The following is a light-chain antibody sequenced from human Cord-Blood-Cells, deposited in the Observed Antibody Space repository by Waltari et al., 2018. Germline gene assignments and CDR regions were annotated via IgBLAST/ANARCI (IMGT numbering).Light chain of an antibody. CDR2: DAS. V-gene: IGKV1-33*01. J-gene: IGKJ5*01. CDR1: QDISNY. Sequence: DIQMTQSPSSLSASVGDRVPITCQASQDISNYLNWYQQKPGKAPKLLIYDASNLETGVPSRFSGSGSGTDFTCTISSLQPEDIATYYCQQYDNLPITFGQGTRLEIK. CDR3: QQYDNLPIT.